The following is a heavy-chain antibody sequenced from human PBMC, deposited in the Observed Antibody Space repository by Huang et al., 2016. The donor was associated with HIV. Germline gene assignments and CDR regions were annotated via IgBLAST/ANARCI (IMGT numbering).Heavy chain of an antibody. Sequence: QVQLVQSAAEVKKPGSSVKVSCEASGGTFCSYAISGVRQAPGQGLEGMGGIIHIYGTKNYTQKVQGRVTITADESSSTAYMELRSLRSEDTAVYYCARASGRIQLPGGYFDLWGRGTLVTVSS. CDR2: IIHIYGTK. J-gene: IGHJ2*01. CDR3: ARASGRIQLPGGYFDL. V-gene: IGHV1-69*01. CDR1: GGTFCSYA. D-gene: IGHD1-1*01.